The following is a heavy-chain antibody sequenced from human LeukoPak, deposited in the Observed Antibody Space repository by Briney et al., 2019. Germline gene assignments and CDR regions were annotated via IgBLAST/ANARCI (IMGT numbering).Heavy chain of an antibody. CDR3: AKDRRQWLNPYYFDY. CDR2: ISYDGSNK. D-gene: IGHD6-19*01. J-gene: IGHJ4*02. V-gene: IGHV3-30*18. CDR1: GFTFSSYG. Sequence: QPGGSLRLSCAASGFTFSSYGMHWVRQAPGKGLEWVAVISYDGSNKYYADSVKGRFTISRDNSKNTLYLQMNSLRAEDTAVYYCAKDRRQWLNPYYFDYWGQGTLVTVSS.